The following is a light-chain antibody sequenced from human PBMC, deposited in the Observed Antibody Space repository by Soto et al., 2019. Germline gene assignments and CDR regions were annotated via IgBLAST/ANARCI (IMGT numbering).Light chain of an antibody. CDR3: QQYGGSPPYT. CDR2: GAS. V-gene: IGKV3-20*01. CDR1: QSISSYY. J-gene: IGKJ2*01. Sequence: VLTQAPGTLSLSPGERDTISCRARQSISSYYLAWYQHKPGQAPRLLMNGASSRATGIPHRFSGSGSGTDFTLTISRLEPEDCGVYYCQQYGGSPPYTFGQGTSLEIK.